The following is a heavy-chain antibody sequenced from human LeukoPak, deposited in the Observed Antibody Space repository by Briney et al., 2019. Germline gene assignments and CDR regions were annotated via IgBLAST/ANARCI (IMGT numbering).Heavy chain of an antibody. Sequence: SETLSLTCTVSGGSISGSSYYWGWIRQPPGKGLEWIGSIYYSGSTYYNPSLKSRVTISVDTSKNQFSLKLSSVTAADTAVYYCASSFRARLVPADWGQGTLVTVSS. CDR2: IYYSGST. CDR1: GGSISGSSYY. J-gene: IGHJ4*02. V-gene: IGHV4-39*01. D-gene: IGHD2-2*01. CDR3: ASSFRARLVPAD.